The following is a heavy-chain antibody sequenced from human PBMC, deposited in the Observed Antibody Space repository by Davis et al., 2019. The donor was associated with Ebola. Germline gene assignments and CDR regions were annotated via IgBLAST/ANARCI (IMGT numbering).Heavy chain of an antibody. CDR2: IRSKANSYAP. D-gene: IGHD3-3*01. CDR1: GFTFTGSA. Sequence: PGGSLRPSCAASGFTFTGSAMHWVRQASGKGLAWVGRIRSKANSYAPAYAPPVKGRFTISRDDSKNTAYLQMNSLKTEDTAVYYCTSRLKVLRFLEWDRYGMDVWGQGTTVTVSS. V-gene: IGHV3-73*01. CDR3: TSRLKVLRFLEWDRYGMDV. J-gene: IGHJ6*02.